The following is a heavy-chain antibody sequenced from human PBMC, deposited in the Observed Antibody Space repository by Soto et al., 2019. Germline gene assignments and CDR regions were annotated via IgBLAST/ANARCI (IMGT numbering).Heavy chain of an antibody. J-gene: IGHJ3*02. CDR1: GYTFTSYY. CDR2: INPSGGST. Sequence: ASVKVYCKASGYTFTSYYMHWVRQAPGQGLEWMGIINPSGGSTSYAQKFQGRVTMTRDTSTSTVYMELSSLRSEDTAVYYCARDHEPKLLPTGDAFDICGQGTMVTVSS. V-gene: IGHV1-46*01. D-gene: IGHD2-15*01. CDR3: ARDHEPKLLPTGDAFDI.